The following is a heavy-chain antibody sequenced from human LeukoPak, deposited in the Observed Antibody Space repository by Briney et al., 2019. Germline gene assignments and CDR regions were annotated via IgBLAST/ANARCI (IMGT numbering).Heavy chain of an antibody. CDR3: ARGAGYDTSGGSNWFDS. CDR1: GFTFGNYA. V-gene: IGHV3-30*04. J-gene: IGHJ5*01. D-gene: IGHD5-12*01. CDR2: ISYEGPYQ. Sequence: GGSLRLSCAASGFTFGNYAMHWVRQAPGKGLEWVAVISYEGPYQYYGDSVKGRFTISRDNSKNTLYLQMNRLTVEDTAVYYCARGAGYDTSGGSNWFDSWGQGTLVTVSS.